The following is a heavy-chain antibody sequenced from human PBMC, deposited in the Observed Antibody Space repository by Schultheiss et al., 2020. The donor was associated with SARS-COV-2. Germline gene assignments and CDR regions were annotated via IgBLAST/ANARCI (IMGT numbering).Heavy chain of an antibody. CDR1: GYSFTSYY. CDR2: ISAYNGGT. J-gene: IGHJ4*02. D-gene: IGHD5-12*01. CDR3: ARERYGGYDFDS. Sequence: ASVKVSCKASGYSFTSYYMHWVRQAPGQGLEWMGWISAYNGGTKYAQNLQGRVTMSRDTSTGTVYMELRSLTSEDTAMYYCARERYGGYDFDSWGQGTLVTVSS. V-gene: IGHV1-2*02.